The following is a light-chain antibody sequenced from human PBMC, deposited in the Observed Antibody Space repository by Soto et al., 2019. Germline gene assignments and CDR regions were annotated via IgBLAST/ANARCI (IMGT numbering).Light chain of an antibody. J-gene: IGLJ1*01. CDR1: SSDVGGYNY. CDR3: SSYTSTSTYV. Sequence: QSALTQPASVSGSPGQSITISCTGTSSDVGGYNYVSWYQQYPGKAPRLIIYDVTNRPSGVSNRLSGSKSGSTASLTISGLQAEDEADYYCSSYTSTSTYVFGTGTKVTVL. V-gene: IGLV2-14*03. CDR2: DVT.